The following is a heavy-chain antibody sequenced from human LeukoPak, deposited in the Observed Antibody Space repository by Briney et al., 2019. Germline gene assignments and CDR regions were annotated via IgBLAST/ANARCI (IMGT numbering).Heavy chain of an antibody. D-gene: IGHD2-21*02. Sequence: GGSLRLSCAASGFTFSDHYVTWIRQAPGKGLEWVSYISTSGGTINYADSVKGRFTVSRDNAKNSLFLQMNSLRAEDTAVYYCARTARLLDYWGQGTLVTVSS. CDR3: ARTARLLDY. CDR2: ISTSGGTI. J-gene: IGHJ4*02. CDR1: GFTFSDHY. V-gene: IGHV3-11*01.